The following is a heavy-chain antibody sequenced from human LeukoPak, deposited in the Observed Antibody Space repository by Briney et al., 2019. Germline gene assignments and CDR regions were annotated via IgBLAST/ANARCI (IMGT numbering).Heavy chain of an antibody. Sequence: GSLRLSCAASGFTFSSYAMSWVRQAPGKGLEWVGTVYYTGKTYYSPSLKSRVSIFVDASNSRFSLNLNSVTAADTAVYYCARRRYYDGTGYLDWGQGTLVTVSS. CDR2: VYYTGKT. D-gene: IGHD3-22*01. V-gene: IGHV4-39*01. J-gene: IGHJ1*01. CDR3: ARRRYYDGTGYLD. CDR1: GFTFSSYA.